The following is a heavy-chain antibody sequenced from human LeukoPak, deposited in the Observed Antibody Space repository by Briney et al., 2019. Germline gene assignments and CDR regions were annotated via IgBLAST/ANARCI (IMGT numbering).Heavy chain of an antibody. Sequence: SGGSLSLFCALSVFTFSSYRMNWVRQAPGKGLEWVSSISSSSSYIYYADSVKGRFTISRDNAKNPLYLQMNSVRAEDTAVYYCARGLRHFVRWPDGFDYWGQGTLVTVSA. D-gene: IGHD5-24*01. CDR2: ISSSSSYI. V-gene: IGHV3-21*01. J-gene: IGHJ4*02. CDR1: VFTFSSYR. CDR3: ARGLRHFVRWPDGFDY.